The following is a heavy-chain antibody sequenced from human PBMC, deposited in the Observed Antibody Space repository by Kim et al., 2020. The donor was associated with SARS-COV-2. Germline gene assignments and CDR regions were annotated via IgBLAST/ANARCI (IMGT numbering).Heavy chain of an antibody. Sequence: GGSLRLSCAASGFSFRDYSMNWIRQAPGKGLEWISYISFSGTAIKSADSVKGRFTISRDNAKNSLYLLMNNLTAGATALYYCARDWNYDSFDIWGQGTMV. D-gene: IGHD1-1*01. CDR2: ISFSGTAI. CDR3: ARDWNYDSFDI. J-gene: IGHJ3*02. V-gene: IGHV3-11*01. CDR1: GFSFRDYS.